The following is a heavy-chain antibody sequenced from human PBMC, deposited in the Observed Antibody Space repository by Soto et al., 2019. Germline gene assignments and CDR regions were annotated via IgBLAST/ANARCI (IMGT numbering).Heavy chain of an antibody. CDR1: GGTFSSYA. V-gene: IGHV1-69*13. CDR3: ARDSGGITIFGVVTLTNIYGMDV. J-gene: IGHJ6*02. Sequence: SVKVSCKASGGTFSSYAISWVRQAPGQGLEWMGGIIPIFGTANYAQKFQGRVTITADESTSTAYMELSSLRSEDTAVYYCARDSGGITIFGVVTLTNIYGMDVWGQGTTVTVSS. CDR2: IIPIFGTA. D-gene: IGHD3-3*01.